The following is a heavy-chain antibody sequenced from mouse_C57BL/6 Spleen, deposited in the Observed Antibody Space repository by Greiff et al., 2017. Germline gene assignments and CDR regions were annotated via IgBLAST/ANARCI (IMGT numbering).Heavy chain of an antibody. CDR1: GYTFTSYW. V-gene: IGHV1-61*01. J-gene: IGHJ2*01. CDR2: IYPSDSET. Sequence: QVQLQQSGAELVRPGSSVKLSCKASGYTFTSYWMDWVKQRPGQGLEWIGNIYPSDSETHYNQQFKDKATLTVDKSSSTAYMQLSSLTSEDSAVYYCARTGGNSLDYWGQGTTLTVSS. D-gene: IGHD2-1*01. CDR3: ARTGGNSLDY.